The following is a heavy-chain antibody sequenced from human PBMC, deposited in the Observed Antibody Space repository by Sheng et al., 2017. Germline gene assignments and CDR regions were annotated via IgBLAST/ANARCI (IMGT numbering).Heavy chain of an antibody. J-gene: IGHJ4*02. Sequence: EVQLVGSGGGLVQPGGSLRLSCAASESTFSNYWMNWVRQAPGKGLEWMANINQDGSDTYYVDSVKGRFTISRDNAKNSLSLQMNNLRVEDTAVYYCVGGDFLYWGQGSSVDRLV. CDR2: INQDGSDT. V-gene: IGHV3-7*01. CDR3: VGGDFLY. CDR1: ESTFSNYW.